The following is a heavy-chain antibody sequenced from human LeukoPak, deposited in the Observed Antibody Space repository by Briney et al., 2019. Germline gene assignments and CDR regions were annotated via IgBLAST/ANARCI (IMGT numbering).Heavy chain of an antibody. V-gene: IGHV3-21*01. D-gene: IGHD6-19*01. CDR1: GFTFSSYS. CDR2: ISSSSNYI. Sequence: PGGSLRLSCAASGFTFSSYSMNWVRQAPGKGLEWVSSISSSSNYIYYADSVKGRFTISRDNAKNSLCLQMNSLRAEDTAVYYCARVGIAVAGDYWGQGTLVTVSS. CDR3: ARVGIAVAGDY. J-gene: IGHJ4*02.